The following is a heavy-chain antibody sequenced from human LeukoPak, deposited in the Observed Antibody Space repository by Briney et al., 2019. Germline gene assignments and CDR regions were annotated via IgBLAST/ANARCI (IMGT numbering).Heavy chain of an antibody. CDR3: ARHYGGARPERGPLFDI. Sequence: SETLSLTCTVSGGSISISDYWSDWIRQPPGKRLEWIGNVYYSGGTYYNPSLESRVTMSVDTSNNQFSLRLSSVTAADTAVYYGARHYGGARPERGPLFDIWGQGTVVTVSS. D-gene: IGHD1-1*01. J-gene: IGHJ3*02. V-gene: IGHV4-39*01. CDR2: VYYSGGT. CDR1: GGSISISDYW.